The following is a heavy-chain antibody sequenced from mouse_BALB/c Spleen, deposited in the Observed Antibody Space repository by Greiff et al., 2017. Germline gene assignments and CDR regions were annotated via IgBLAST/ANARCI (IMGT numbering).Heavy chain of an antibody. CDR2: INPYNGDT. D-gene: IGHD2-14*01. J-gene: IGHJ4*01. CDR3: QLRYDENYYAMDY. V-gene: IGHV1-37*01. Sequence: VQLKESGPELVKPGASVKISCKASGYSFTGYFMNWVKQSHGKSLEWIGRINPYNGDTFYNQKFKGKATLTVDKSSSTAHMELLSLTSEDSAVYYCQLRYDENYYAMDYWGQGTSVTVSS. CDR1: GYSFTGYF.